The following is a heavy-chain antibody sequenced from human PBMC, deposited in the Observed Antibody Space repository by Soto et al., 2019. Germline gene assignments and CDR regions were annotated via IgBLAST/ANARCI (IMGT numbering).Heavy chain of an antibody. CDR3: ARDRSGSLYYYYGMGV. V-gene: IGHV3-30-3*01. D-gene: IGHD1-26*01. Sequence: GGSMRLSCAASGFTFSSYAMHWVRQAPGKGLEWVAVISYDGSNKYYADSVKGRFTISRDNSKNTLYLQMNSLRAEDTAVYYCARDRSGSLYYYYGMGVWGQGTTVTVSS. CDR1: GFTFSSYA. J-gene: IGHJ6*02. CDR2: ISYDGSNK.